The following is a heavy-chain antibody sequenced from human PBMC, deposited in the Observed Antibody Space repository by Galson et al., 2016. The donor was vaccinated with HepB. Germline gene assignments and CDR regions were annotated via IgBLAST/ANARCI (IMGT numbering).Heavy chain of an antibody. CDR3: ARQAWFGEKSFDP. Sequence: SETLSLTCAVYGESFSGSFWTWIRQPPGKGLEWIGEVNHSGSTNYNPSLKSRVTISVDTSKNQFSLNLNSVTAADTAVYYCARQAWFGEKSFDPWGQGTLVTVSS. CDR2: VNHSGST. D-gene: IGHD3-10*01. J-gene: IGHJ5*02. CDR1: GESFSGSF. V-gene: IGHV4-34*01.